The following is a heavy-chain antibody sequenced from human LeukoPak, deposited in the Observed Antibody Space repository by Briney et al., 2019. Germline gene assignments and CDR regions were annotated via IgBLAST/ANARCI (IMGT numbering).Heavy chain of an antibody. CDR2: IYYSGST. D-gene: IGHD3-9*01. CDR3: ARLDILTGYGDY. CDR1: GGSISSYY. Sequence: SETLSLTCTVSGGSISSYYWSWIRQPPGKGLEWIGYIYYSGSTNYNPSLKSRVTISVDTSKNQFSLKLSSVTAAVTAVYYCARLDILTGYGDYWGQGTLVTVSS. V-gene: IGHV4-59*01. J-gene: IGHJ4*02.